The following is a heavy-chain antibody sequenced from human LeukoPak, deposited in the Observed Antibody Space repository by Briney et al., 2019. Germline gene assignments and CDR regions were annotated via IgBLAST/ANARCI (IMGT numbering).Heavy chain of an antibody. D-gene: IGHD3-22*01. CDR3: AREKYDSSGYYSLCFDY. CDR1: GGTFSSYA. Sequence: SVKVSCKASGGTFSSYAVSWVRQAPGQGLEWMGGIIPIFGTANYAQKFQGRVTITTDESTSTAYMELSSLRSEDTAVYYCAREKYDSSGYYSLCFDYWGQGTLVTVSS. V-gene: IGHV1-69*05. J-gene: IGHJ4*02. CDR2: IIPIFGTA.